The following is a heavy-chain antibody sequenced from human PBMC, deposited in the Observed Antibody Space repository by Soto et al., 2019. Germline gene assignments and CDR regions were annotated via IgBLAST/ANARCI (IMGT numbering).Heavy chain of an antibody. CDR2: IIPIFGTA. V-gene: IGHV1-69*01. D-gene: IGHD4-4*01. CDR1: GGTFSSYA. J-gene: IGHJ6*02. CDR3: ARDASTVRDRGGTDV. Sequence: QVQLVQSGAAVKKPGSSVKVSCKASGGTFSSYAISWVRQAPGQGLEWMGGIIPIFGTANYAQKFQGRVTPNADESTSNAYMELSSLRSEDTAVYYCARDASTVRDRGGTDVWGQGTTVTVSS.